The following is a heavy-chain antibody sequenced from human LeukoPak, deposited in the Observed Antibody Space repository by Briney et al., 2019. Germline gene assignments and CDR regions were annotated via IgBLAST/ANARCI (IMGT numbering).Heavy chain of an antibody. CDR1: GFTFTNAC. V-gene: IGHV3-15*01. CDR3: TTAYYYGSGSPDH. D-gene: IGHD3-10*01. CDR2: IKSKTDGGAT. Sequence: GGSLRLSCAASGFTFTNACMNWVRQAPGKGLEWVGHIKSKTDGGATTYAAPVKGRFTISRDDSKDTLYLQMNNLKTEDTAVYYCTTAYYYGSGSPDHWGQGTLVTVSS. J-gene: IGHJ4*02.